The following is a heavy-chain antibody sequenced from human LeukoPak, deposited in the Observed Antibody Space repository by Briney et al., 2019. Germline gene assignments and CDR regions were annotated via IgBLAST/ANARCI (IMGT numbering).Heavy chain of an antibody. Sequence: GGSLRLSCAASGFTVSSDYMSWVRQAPGKGLEWVSGLSGSGSNTFYTDSLKGRFTISRDNPKNTLYLQMNSLRADDTAVYYCATEKGDSPDYWGQGTLVTVSS. CDR3: ATEKGDSPDY. V-gene: IGHV3-23*01. D-gene: IGHD3-16*01. J-gene: IGHJ4*02. CDR2: LSGSGSNT. CDR1: GFTVSSDY.